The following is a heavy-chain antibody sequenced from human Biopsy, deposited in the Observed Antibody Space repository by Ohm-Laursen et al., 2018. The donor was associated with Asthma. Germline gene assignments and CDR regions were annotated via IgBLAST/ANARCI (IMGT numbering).Heavy chain of an antibody. J-gene: IGHJ4*02. CDR3: ATFPYGDYLPLDY. CDR1: GFSFFTYG. CDR2: ISDGGHST. V-gene: IGHV3-23*01. Sequence: SLRLSCAAPGFSFFTYGMSWVRRAPGKGLEWVAVISDGGHSTNYADSVRGRFTVSRDDSRDTLYLHLNSLTAEDTAVYFCATFPYGDYLPLDYWGQGTLVTVSS. D-gene: IGHD4-17*01.